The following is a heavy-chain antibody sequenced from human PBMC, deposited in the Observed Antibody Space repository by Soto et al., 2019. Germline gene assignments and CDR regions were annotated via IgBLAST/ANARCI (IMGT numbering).Heavy chain of an antibody. CDR1: GYIFTSYG. D-gene: IGHD4-17*01. CDR2: ISAHNGNT. Sequence: QAHLVQSGPEVKKRGASVKVSCKGCGYIFTSYGIAWVRQAPGQGLEWMGWISAHNGNTEYAQKFQGRVTVTRDTSTSTAYLELRSLRSDDTALYYCARGRYGDYWGQGALVTVSS. V-gene: IGHV1-18*01. J-gene: IGHJ4*02. CDR3: ARGRYGDY.